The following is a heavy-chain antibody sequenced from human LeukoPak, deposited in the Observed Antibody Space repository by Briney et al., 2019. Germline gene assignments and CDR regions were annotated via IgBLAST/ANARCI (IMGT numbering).Heavy chain of an antibody. D-gene: IGHD2-15*01. Sequence: GGPLIPSCAASGFTFSSYAMSWARQAPGTGLEWLSAISGSGGSTYYADSVKGRFTISRDNSKNTLYLQMNSLRAEDTAVYYCAKASPKVVVAPFDPWGQGTLVTVSS. V-gene: IGHV3-23*01. CDR1: GFTFSSYA. CDR2: ISGSGGST. CDR3: AKASPKVVVAPFDP. J-gene: IGHJ5*02.